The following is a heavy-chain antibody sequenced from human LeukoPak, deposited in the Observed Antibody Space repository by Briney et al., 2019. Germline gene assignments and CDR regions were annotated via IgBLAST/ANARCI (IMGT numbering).Heavy chain of an antibody. CDR1: GGTFSSYA. J-gene: IGHJ6*04. V-gene: IGHV1-69*06. CDR2: IIPIFGTA. Sequence: SVKVSCKASGGTFSSYAISWVRQAPGQGLEWMEGIIPIFGTANYAQKFQGRVTITADKSTSTAYMELSSLRSEDTAVYYCASGNIVVVPALYGMDVWGKGTTVTVSS. CDR3: ASGNIVVVPALYGMDV. D-gene: IGHD2-2*01.